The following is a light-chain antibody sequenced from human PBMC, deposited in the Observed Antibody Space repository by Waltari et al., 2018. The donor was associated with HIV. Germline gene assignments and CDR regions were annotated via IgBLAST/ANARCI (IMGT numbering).Light chain of an antibody. V-gene: IGKV3-20*01. CDR3: QQYGSSPLA. CDR2: GAS. CDR1: QNVSNSY. J-gene: IGKJ4*01. Sequence: EIVLTQSPGTLSLSPGERATLSCRASQNVSNSYLAWYQQVPGRAPRLLIYGASNKAAGIPGRFSGGGSGTDFSLTINRLEPEDFAVYYCQQYGSSPLAFGGGTKVEIK.